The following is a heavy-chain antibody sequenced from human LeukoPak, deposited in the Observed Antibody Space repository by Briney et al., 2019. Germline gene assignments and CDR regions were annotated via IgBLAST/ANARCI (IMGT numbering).Heavy chain of an antibody. CDR1: GGSIRDSSDY. CDR3: ARSRAYDYHFDN. J-gene: IGHJ4*02. CDR2: IFYSGST. D-gene: IGHD5-12*01. V-gene: IGHV4-61*05. Sequence: SETLSLTCTVSGGSIRDSSDYGGWIRQSPGKGLEWIGYIFYSGSTNYNPSLKSRVTISVNTSKNQFSLKLTSVTAADTAVYYCARSRAYDYHFDNWGQGTLVTVSS.